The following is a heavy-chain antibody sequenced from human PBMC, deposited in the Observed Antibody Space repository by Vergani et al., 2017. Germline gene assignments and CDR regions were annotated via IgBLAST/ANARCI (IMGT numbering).Heavy chain of an antibody. V-gene: IGHV1-2*02. J-gene: IGHJ6*02. CDR3: ARGGRIVVVPAAITGGMDV. D-gene: IGHD2-2*02. Sequence: QVQLVQSGAEVKKPGASVKVSCKASGYTFTGYYMHWVRQAPGQGLEWMGWIKPNSGGTHYAQQFQGRVTMTRDTSISTAYMALSRMRSDDTAVYDCARGGRIVVVPAAITGGMDVWGQGSTVTVSS. CDR2: IKPNSGGT. CDR1: GYTFTGYY.